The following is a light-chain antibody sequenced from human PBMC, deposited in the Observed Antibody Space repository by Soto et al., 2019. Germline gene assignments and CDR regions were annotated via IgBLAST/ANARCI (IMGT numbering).Light chain of an antibody. CDR3: ASWDDNLNGPLL. CDR2: NNN. CDR1: SSNIWRNS. V-gene: IGLV1-44*01. Sequence: QSVLTQPPSASGTPGQRVTISCSGCSSNIWRNSVSWYQQVPGTAPKLIIFNNNERPSGIPGRFSGSKSGASASLAIVGLQSEDEADYFCASWDDNLNGPLLFGGGTKVTVL. J-gene: IGLJ2*01.